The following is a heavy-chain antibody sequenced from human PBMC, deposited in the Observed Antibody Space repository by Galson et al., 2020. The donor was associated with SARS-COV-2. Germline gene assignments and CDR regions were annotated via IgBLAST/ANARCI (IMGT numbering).Heavy chain of an antibody. CDR1: GFSFSGYA. J-gene: IGHJ2*01. Sequence: GESLKIYCEGSGFSFSGYAIYWVGQVTGTGLEWVAGTSDAGSREYYADSVKGRFSISSDNSKNTVFLRMRNLRSEDTAVYHCVKEGQGSAHNYFWYFDLWGRGTPVTVS. V-gene: IGHV3-30-3*02. D-gene: IGHD1-1*01. CDR2: TSDAGSRE. CDR3: VKEGQGSAHNYFWYFDL.